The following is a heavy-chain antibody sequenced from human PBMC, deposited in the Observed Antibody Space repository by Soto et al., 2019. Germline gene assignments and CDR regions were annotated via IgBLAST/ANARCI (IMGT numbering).Heavy chain of an antibody. J-gene: IGHJ6*03. D-gene: IGHD6-13*01. CDR1: GGSISSSSYY. Sequence: SETLSLTCTVSGGSISSSSYYWGWLRQPPGKGLEWIGSTYYSRDTQYNPSLKRRFTISVDTSKNQFALKLSSVTAADTAVYYSARLGGSSWYKDYYYYYMDVWGKGTTVTVSS. CDR2: TYYSRDT. V-gene: IGHV4-39*01. CDR3: ARLGGSSWYKDYYYYYMDV.